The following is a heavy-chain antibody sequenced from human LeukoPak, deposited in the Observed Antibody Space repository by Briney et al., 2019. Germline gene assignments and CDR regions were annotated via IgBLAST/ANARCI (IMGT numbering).Heavy chain of an antibody. CDR1: GGSISSYY. J-gene: IGHJ4*02. CDR2: IYYSGST. Sequence: PSETLSLTCTVSGGSISSYYWSRIRQPPGKGLEWIGYIYYSGSTNYNPSLKSRVTISVDTSKNQFSLKLSSVTAADTAVYYCARSFGGVIVLDYWGQGTLVTVSS. CDR3: ARSFGGVIVLDY. V-gene: IGHV4-59*01. D-gene: IGHD3-16*02.